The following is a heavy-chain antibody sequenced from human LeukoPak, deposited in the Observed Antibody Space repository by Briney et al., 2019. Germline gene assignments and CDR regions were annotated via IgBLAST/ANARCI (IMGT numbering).Heavy chain of an antibody. J-gene: IGHJ3*02. D-gene: IGHD3-16*01. Sequence: GGSLRLSCAASGFTFSSYAMSWVRQAPGKGLEWVSAFSGSGGSTYYADSVKGRFTISRDNAKNSLHLQMNSLRVEDTAVYYCARDSRAVGDAFDIWGQGTMVTVSS. CDR1: GFTFSSYA. V-gene: IGHV3-23*01. CDR3: ARDSRAVGDAFDI. CDR2: FSGSGGST.